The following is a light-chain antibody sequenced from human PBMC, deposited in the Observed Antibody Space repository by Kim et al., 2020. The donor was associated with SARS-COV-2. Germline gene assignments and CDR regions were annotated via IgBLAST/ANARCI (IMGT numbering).Light chain of an antibody. CDR2: GAS. V-gene: IGKV3-15*01. CDR1: QTVGRN. CDR3: QHYNNWPPWT. J-gene: IGKJ1*01. Sequence: EIVMTQSPATLAVSPGERASLSCRASQTVGRNLVWYQQKPGQPPRLLIYGASTRATGIPARFSGSGSETDFTLTIASLQSEDFAVYYCQHYNNWPPWTFGQGTKVDIK.